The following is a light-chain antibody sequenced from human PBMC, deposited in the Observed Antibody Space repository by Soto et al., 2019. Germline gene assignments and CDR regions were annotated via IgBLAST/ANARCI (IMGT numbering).Light chain of an antibody. CDR1: QTTDRI. CDR3: QQSHTFPYT. CDR2: DIS. Sequence: DNQMTQFPSSLSASVGDRVTITCRASQTTDRILNGFQQRPGKPPSLLIYDISTWQSGVPSRFSGSGSGTTFTLTISSLQPEDFATYYCQQSHTFPYTFGQGTKLDIK. V-gene: IGKV1-39*01. J-gene: IGKJ2*01.